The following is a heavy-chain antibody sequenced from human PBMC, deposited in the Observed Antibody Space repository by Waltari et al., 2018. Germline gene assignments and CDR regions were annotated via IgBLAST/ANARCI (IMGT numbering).Heavy chain of an antibody. Sequence: QVQLQQWGAGLLKPSETLSLTCAVYGGSFSGYYWSWIRQPPGKGLEWIGEINHSGSTNYNPSLKSRVTRSVDTSKNQFSLKLSSVTAADTAVYYCARRWQQLVRFDYWGQGTLVTVSS. CDR2: INHSGST. CDR1: GGSFSGYY. D-gene: IGHD6-13*01. CDR3: ARRWQQLVRFDY. V-gene: IGHV4-34*01. J-gene: IGHJ4*02.